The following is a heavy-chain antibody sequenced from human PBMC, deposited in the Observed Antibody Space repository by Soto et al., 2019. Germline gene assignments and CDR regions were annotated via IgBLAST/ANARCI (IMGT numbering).Heavy chain of an antibody. V-gene: IGHV1-18*01. CDR3: ARDLGYGRSGTCQREWFDP. J-gene: IGHJ5*02. D-gene: IGHD3-22*01. CDR1: GYTFSSHG. Sequence: QVQLVQSGAEVKKPGTSVKVSCTASGYTFSSHGISWVRQAPGQGLQWIGWVSGDNGNTNYAQSLQGRVTMTTDTSTNTGYMELRSLRSDDTAVYYCARDLGYGRSGTCQREWFDPWGQATVVIVSS. CDR2: VSGDNGNT.